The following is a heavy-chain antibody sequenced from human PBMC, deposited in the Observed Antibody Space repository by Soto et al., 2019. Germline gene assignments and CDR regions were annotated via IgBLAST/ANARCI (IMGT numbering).Heavy chain of an antibody. CDR2: NNPNSGGT. CDR1: GYTFTGYY. D-gene: IGHD2-8*01. V-gene: IGHV1-2*02. Sequence: ASVKVSCKASGYTFTGYYMHWVRQAPGQGLEWMGWNNPNSGGTNYAQKFQGRVTMTRDTSISTAYMELSRLRSDDTAVYYCARLRRYCTNGVCYQPYYYYGMDVWGQGTTVTVSS. J-gene: IGHJ6*02. CDR3: ARLRRYCTNGVCYQPYYYYGMDV.